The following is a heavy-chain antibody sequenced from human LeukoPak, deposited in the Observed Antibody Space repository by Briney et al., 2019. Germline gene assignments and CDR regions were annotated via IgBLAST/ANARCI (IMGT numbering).Heavy chain of an antibody. CDR2: VNSDGSST. CDR3: AKDPGSGWYGRFDP. V-gene: IGHV3-74*01. D-gene: IGHD6-19*01. Sequence: GGSLRLSCAASGFTFSSYWMNWVRHAPGKGLVWVSRVNSDGSSTTYADSVKGRFTISGDNAKNTLYLQMNSLRAEDTAVYYCAKDPGSGWYGRFDPWGQGTLVTVSS. CDR1: GFTFSSYW. J-gene: IGHJ5*02.